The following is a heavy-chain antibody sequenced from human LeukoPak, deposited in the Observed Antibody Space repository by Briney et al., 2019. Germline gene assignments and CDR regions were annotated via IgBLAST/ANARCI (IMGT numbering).Heavy chain of an antibody. Sequence: GGSLRLSCAASGFTFSSYAMSWVRQAPGKGLEWVSAISGSGGSTYYADSVKGRFTISRDNSKNTLYLQMNSLRAEDTAVYYCATYCSGGSCEGRYFDYWGQGTLVTVSS. V-gene: IGHV3-23*01. CDR3: ATYCSGGSCEGRYFDY. CDR1: GFTFSSYA. D-gene: IGHD2-15*01. J-gene: IGHJ4*02. CDR2: ISGSGGST.